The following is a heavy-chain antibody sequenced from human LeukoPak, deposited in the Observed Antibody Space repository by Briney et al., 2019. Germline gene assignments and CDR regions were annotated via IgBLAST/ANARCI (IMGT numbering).Heavy chain of an antibody. V-gene: IGHV3-23*01. CDR2: ISGSGGST. Sequence: GGSLRLSCAASGFTFNNYYMNWVRQAPGKGLEWVSAISGSGGSTYYADSVKGRFTISRDNSKNTLYLQMNSLRAEDTAVYYCAKAPQTSSWYPEYFQHWGQGTLVTVSS. D-gene: IGHD6-13*01. CDR3: AKAPQTSSWYPEYFQH. J-gene: IGHJ1*01. CDR1: GFTFNNYY.